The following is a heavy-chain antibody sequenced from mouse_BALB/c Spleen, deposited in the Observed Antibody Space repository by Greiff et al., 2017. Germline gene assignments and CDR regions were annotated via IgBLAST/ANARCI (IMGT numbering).Heavy chain of an antibody. CDR3: ARGAEYYYAMDY. J-gene: IGHJ4*01. CDR2: ISDGGSYT. CDR1: GFTFSDYY. Sequence: EVQGVESGGGLVKPGGSLKLSCAASGFTFSDYYMYWVRQTPEKRLEWVATISDGGSYTYYPDSVKGRFTISRDNAKNNLYLQMSSLKSEDTAMYYCARGAEYYYAMDYWGQGTSVTVSS. V-gene: IGHV5-4*02.